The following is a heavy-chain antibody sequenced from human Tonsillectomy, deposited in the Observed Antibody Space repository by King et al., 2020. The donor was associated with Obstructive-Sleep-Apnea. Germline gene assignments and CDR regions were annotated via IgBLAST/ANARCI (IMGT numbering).Heavy chain of an antibody. CDR2: ISGSGGST. J-gene: IGHJ4*02. CDR3: AKGGGLSYYGSGSYSDY. V-gene: IGHV3-23*04. D-gene: IGHD3-10*01. CDR1: GFTFSSYV. Sequence: VQLVESGGGLVQPGGSLRLSCAASGFTFSSYVMSWVRQAPGKGLEWVSGISGSGGSTYYADSVKGRFTISRDNSKNTLYLHMYSLRAEDTAVSYCAKGGGLSYYGSGSYSDYWGQRTLVTVSS.